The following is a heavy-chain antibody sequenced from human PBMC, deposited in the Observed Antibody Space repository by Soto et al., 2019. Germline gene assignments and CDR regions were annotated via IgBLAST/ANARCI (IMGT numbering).Heavy chain of an antibody. D-gene: IGHD3-22*01. CDR3: ARETQQHGSGYYNTFDY. V-gene: IGHV3-21*01. CDR2: ISSSSSYI. J-gene: IGHJ4*02. CDR1: GFTFSSYS. Sequence: EVQLGESGGGLVKTGVSLRLSCAASGFTFSSYSMNWVRQAPGKGLAWVSSISSSSSYIYYADSVKGRFTISRDNAKYSLYLQMNSLRAEDTAVYYCARETQQHGSGYYNTFDYWGQGTLVTVSS.